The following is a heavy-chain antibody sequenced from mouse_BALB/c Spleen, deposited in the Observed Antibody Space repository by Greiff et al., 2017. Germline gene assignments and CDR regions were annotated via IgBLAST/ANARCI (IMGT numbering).Heavy chain of an antibody. Sequence: DVKLQESGGGLVKPGGSLKLSCAASGFTFSSYTMSWVRQTPEKRLEWVATISSGGSYTYYPDSVKGRFTISRDNAKNTLYLQMSSLKSEDTAMYYCTRAYYGPYYAMDYWGQGTSVTVSS. CDR1: GFTFSSYT. CDR3: TRAYYGPYYAMDY. J-gene: IGHJ4*01. CDR2: ISSGGSYT. V-gene: IGHV5-6-4*01. D-gene: IGHD2-10*01.